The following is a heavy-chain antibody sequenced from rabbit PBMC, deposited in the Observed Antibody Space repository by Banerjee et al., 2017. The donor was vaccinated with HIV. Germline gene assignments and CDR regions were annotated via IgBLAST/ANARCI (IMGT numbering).Heavy chain of an antibody. CDR1: GFSFSSSYW. D-gene: IGHD8-1*01. J-gene: IGHJ4*01. V-gene: IGHV1S45*01. CDR3: ARDSSYYMSPSYFKL. CDR2: IYAGSSGST. Sequence: EESGGDLVKPEGSLTLTCTASGFSFSSSYWICWVRQAPGKGLEWIACIYAGSSGSTYYASWAKGRFTISKTSSTTVTLQMTSLTVADTATYFCARDSSYYMSPSYFKLWGPGTLVTVS.